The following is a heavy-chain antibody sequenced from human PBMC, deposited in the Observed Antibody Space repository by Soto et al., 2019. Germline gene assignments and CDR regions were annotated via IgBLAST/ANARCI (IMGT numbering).Heavy chain of an antibody. CDR3: ARDNWNSY. CDR2: IYNDGSTT. Sequence: AGGSLRLSCAASGFTFSSYWMHWVRPAPGKGLMWGSRIYNDGSTTRYADSVNGRFTISRDNAKNTLYLQMSILRVEDTAVYYCARDNWNSYWGQGTLVTVSS. D-gene: IGHD1-7*01. CDR1: GFTFSSYW. J-gene: IGHJ4*01. V-gene: IGHV3-74*01.